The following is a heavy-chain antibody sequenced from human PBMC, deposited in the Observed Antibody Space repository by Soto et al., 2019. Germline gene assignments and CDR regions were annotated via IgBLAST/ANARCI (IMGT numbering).Heavy chain of an antibody. J-gene: IGHJ4*02. V-gene: IGHV3-21*01. Sequence: GGTLRLSCAASGFTFSSSSMNWFRQAPGKGLEWVSSISSSSSYIYYADSVKGRFTISRDNAKNSLYLQMNSLRAEDTAVYYCARRDANYDFWSGYPDPFDYWGQGTLVTVSS. D-gene: IGHD3-3*01. CDR2: ISSSSSYI. CDR1: GFTFSSSS. CDR3: ARRDANYDFWSGYPDPFDY.